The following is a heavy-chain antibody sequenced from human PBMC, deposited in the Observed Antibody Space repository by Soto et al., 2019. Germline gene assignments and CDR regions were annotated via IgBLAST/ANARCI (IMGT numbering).Heavy chain of an antibody. V-gene: IGHV6-1*01. Sequence: PSQTLSLTCAISGDSVTSNSAAWNWIRPSPSRGLEWLGRTYYRSKWYNDYAVSVKSRITINPDTSKNQFSLQLNSVTPEDTAVYYCARGVGATPYSLYYYFGMDVWGQGTTVTVSS. D-gene: IGHD1-26*01. J-gene: IGHJ6*02. CDR3: ARGVGATPYSLYYYFGMDV. CDR1: GDSVTSNSAA. CDR2: TYYRSKWYN.